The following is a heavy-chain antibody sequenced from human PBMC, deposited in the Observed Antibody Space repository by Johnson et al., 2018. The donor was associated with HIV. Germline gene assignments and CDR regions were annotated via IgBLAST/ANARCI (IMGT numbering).Heavy chain of an antibody. Sequence: VQLVESGGGLVQPGGSLRLSCVASGFTFGSYVMSWVRQVPGKGLEWVSSFRYSDGSTYYADSVKGRFTMSRDNAKKSLYLQMNSLRAEDTAVYYCAREEGTDILTRGDAFDIWGQGTMVTVSS. V-gene: IGHV3-23*04. CDR2: FRYSDGST. J-gene: IGHJ3*02. D-gene: IGHD3-9*01. CDR1: GFTFGSYV. CDR3: AREEGTDILTRGDAFDI.